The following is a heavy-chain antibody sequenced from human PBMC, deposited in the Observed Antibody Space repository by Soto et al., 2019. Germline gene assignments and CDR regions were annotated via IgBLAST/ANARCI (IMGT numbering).Heavy chain of an antibody. CDR1: GGTFSSYA. D-gene: IGHD3-10*01. V-gene: IGHV1-69*01. CDR3: ARRGLTMVRGVILQSPAIPPPNYYYYDMDV. Sequence: QVQLVQSGAEVKKPGSSVKVSCKASGGTFSSYAISWVRQAPGQGLEWMGGIIPIFGTANYAQKFQGRVTITADESTSTAYMELSSLRSEDTAVYYCARRGLTMVRGVILQSPAIPPPNYYYYDMDVWGQGTTVTVSS. J-gene: IGHJ6*02. CDR2: IIPIFGTA.